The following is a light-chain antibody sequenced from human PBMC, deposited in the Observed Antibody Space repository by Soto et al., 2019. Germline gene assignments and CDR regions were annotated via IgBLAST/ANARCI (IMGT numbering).Light chain of an antibody. J-gene: IGLJ1*01. CDR1: SEDVGAHNF. V-gene: IGLV2-14*01. Sequence: QSVLTQPASVSGSPGQSITISCTGTSEDVGAHNFVSWYQQHPGKVPKVLIYEVTNRPSGVSTRFSGSKSGNTAYLTISGLQAEDEADYYCNSYTNTAARVFGSGTKVTVL. CDR2: EVT. CDR3: NSYTNTAARV.